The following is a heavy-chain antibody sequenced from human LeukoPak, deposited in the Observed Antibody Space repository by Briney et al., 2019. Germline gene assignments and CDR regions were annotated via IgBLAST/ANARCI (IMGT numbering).Heavy chain of an antibody. Sequence: SETLSLTCAVYGGSFSGYYWSWIRQPPGKGLEWIGEINHSGSTNYNPFLKSRVTISVDTSKNQFSLKLSSVTAADTAVYYCASARSLDYWGQGTLVTVSS. V-gene: IGHV4-34*01. CDR2: INHSGST. D-gene: IGHD4-17*01. CDR3: ASARSLDY. J-gene: IGHJ4*02. CDR1: GGSFSGYY.